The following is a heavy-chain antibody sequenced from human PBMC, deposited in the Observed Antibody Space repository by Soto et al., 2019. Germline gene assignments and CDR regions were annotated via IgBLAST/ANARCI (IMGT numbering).Heavy chain of an antibody. CDR1: GFTFNAYA. V-gene: IGHV3-33*01. D-gene: IGHD3-9*01. CDR2: IWYDGSNK. CDR3: ARCLGGYDLLRGGDYYYAMDV. J-gene: IGHJ6*02. Sequence: QVQLVESEGGVVQPGRSLRLSCAASGFTFNAYAMHWVRQAPGKGLEWVAVIWYDGSNKYYGDSVKGRFTISRDTSKNLLYLKSKSLRADETAVYGCARCLGGYDLLRGGDYYYAMDVWGQGTTVTVSS.